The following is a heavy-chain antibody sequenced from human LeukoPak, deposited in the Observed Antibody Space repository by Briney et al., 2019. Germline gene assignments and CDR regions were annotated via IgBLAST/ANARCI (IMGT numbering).Heavy chain of an antibody. CDR2: IYYSGST. V-gene: IGHV4-39*07. CDR1: GGSISSSSYY. CDR3: AREGSDAFDI. J-gene: IGHJ3*02. Sequence: SETLSLTCTISGGSISSSSYYWGWIRQPPGQGLEWIGSIYYSGSTYYNPSLKSRVTISVDTSKNQFSLKLSSVTAADMGVYYCAREGSDAFDIWGQGTMVTVSS.